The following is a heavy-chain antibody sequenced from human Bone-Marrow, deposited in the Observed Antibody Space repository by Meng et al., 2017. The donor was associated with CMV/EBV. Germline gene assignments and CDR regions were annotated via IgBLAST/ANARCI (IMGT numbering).Heavy chain of an antibody. Sequence: ASVKVSCKSSGYTFTGYYMHWVRQAPGQGLEWMGWINPNSGGTNYEQKFQGRVTMTSDTSISTAYMELSRLRSDDTAVYYCARVQSLIVPAARYWGQGTLVTVYS. CDR3: ARVQSLIVPAARY. V-gene: IGHV1-2*02. CDR1: GYTFTGYY. D-gene: IGHD2-2*01. J-gene: IGHJ4*02. CDR2: INPNSGGT.